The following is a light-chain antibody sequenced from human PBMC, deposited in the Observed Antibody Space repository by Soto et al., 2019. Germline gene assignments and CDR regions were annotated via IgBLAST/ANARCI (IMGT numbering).Light chain of an antibody. CDR2: DDT. V-gene: IGLV3-21*02. Sequence: SYELTQPPSVSVDPGQTARITCGGNNIGSKSVHWYQQKPGQAPVLVVYDDTDRPSGIPERFSGSNSGNTATLTISRVEGGDEADFYCQVWETSSDQYVFGTGTKVTVL. J-gene: IGLJ1*01. CDR3: QVWETSSDQYV. CDR1: NIGSKS.